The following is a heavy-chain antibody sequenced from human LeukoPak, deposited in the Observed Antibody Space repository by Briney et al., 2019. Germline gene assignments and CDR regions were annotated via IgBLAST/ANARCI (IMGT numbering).Heavy chain of an antibody. CDR1: GGTFSSYA. D-gene: IGHD2-15*01. Sequence: SVKVSCKASGGTFSSYAISWVRQAPGQGLEWMGGIIPIFGTANYAQKFQGRVTITGDGSISTAYMELSSLRSEDTAVYYCAGGDPSIWVVVAEQYDAFDVWGQGTMATVSS. CDR2: IIPIFGTA. V-gene: IGHV1-69*13. J-gene: IGHJ3*01. CDR3: AGGDPSIWVVVAEQYDAFDV.